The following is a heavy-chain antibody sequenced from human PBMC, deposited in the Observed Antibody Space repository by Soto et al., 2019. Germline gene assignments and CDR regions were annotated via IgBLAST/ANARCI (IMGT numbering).Heavy chain of an antibody. V-gene: IGHV4-38-2*01. Sequence: SETLSLTCAPSGCFISSGNYWGSISNPPGKGREGSGSIFDSGDTCYYPSIRSRVTISVDMAKNQLSLKLNSVTAAATVVYCCARARWYDAFDVWGQGTVVTVSS. CDR3: ARARWYDAFDV. CDR1: GCFISSGNY. D-gene: IGHD2-15*01. CDR2: IFDSGDT. J-gene: IGHJ3*01.